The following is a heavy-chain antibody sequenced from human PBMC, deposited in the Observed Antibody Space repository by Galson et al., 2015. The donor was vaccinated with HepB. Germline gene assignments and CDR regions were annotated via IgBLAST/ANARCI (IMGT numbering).Heavy chain of an antibody. J-gene: IGHJ4*02. CDR3: ARLVSIYCSSTSCYSGSAFDY. D-gene: IGHD2-2*01. CDR1: GYSFTSYW. CDR2: IYPGDSDT. Sequence: QSGAEVTKPGESLKISCKGSGYSFTSYWIGWVRQMPGKGLEWMGIIYPGDSDTRYSPSFQGQVTISADKSISTAYLQWSSLKASDTAMYYCARLVSIYCSSTSCYSGSAFDYWGQGTLVTVSS. V-gene: IGHV5-51*03.